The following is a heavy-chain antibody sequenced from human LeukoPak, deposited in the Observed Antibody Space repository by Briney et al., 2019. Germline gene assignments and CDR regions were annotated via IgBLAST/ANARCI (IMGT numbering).Heavy chain of an antibody. CDR2: IRYDGSNK. CDR1: GFTFSSYG. V-gene: IGHV3-30*02. J-gene: IGHJ4*02. CDR3: AKESESYDSSGSTFHY. D-gene: IGHD3-22*01. Sequence: GGSLRLSCAASGFTFSSYGMNWVRQAPGKGLEWVAFIRYDGSNKYYADSVKGRFNISRDDSKNTPYLQLNSLRAEDTAVYYCAKESESYDSSGSTFHYWGQGTLVTVSS.